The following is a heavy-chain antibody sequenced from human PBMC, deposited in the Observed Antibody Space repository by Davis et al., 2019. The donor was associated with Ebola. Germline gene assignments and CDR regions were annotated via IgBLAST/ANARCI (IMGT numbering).Heavy chain of an antibody. V-gene: IGHV3-23*01. Sequence: GESLKISCAASGFTFNSYAMSWVRQAPGKGLEWVSSISVSGENTYYADSVKGRFTISRDKSKNTLFLQMNSLRADDTAVYYCARLATWGRGIPTTAAFEDWGQGTLVTVSS. CDR2: ISVSGENT. CDR1: GFTFNSYA. J-gene: IGHJ4*02. CDR3: ARLATWGRGIPTTAAFED. D-gene: IGHD6-13*01.